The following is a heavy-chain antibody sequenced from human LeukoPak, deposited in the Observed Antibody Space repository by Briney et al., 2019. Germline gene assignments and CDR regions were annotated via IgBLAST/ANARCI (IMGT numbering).Heavy chain of an antibody. CDR3: ARHFAYSSSSYFDY. J-gene: IGHJ4*02. D-gene: IGHD6-6*01. CDR2: VYYTGST. Sequence: SETLSLTCSVTGGSVSNYYWSWIRQPPGKGLEWIGYVYYTGSTNYNPSLKSRVTMFEDKSKNQFSLRLYSVTVADTAVYYCARHFAYSSSSYFDYWGQGSLVTVSS. CDR1: GGSVSNYY. V-gene: IGHV4-59*08.